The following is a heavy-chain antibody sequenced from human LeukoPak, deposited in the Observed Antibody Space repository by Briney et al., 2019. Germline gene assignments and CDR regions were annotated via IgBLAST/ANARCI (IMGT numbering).Heavy chain of an antibody. Sequence: ASVKVSCKVSGYTLTELSMHWVRQAPGKGLEWMGGFDPEDGETIYAQKVQGRVTMTTDTSTSTAYMELRSLRSDDTAVYFCARGDYYGSGNYYKKTVDFWGQGTLVTVSS. CDR2: FDPEDGET. J-gene: IGHJ4*02. V-gene: IGHV1-24*01. CDR3: ARGDYYGSGNYYKKTVDF. CDR1: GYTLTELS. D-gene: IGHD3-10*01.